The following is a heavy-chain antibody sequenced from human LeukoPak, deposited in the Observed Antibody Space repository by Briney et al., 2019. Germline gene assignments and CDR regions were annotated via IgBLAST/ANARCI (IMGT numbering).Heavy chain of an antibody. CDR1: GFTFNNAW. Sequence: GGSLRLSCAASGFTFNNAWMNWVRQSPGKGLEWVGRIKSKSDGGTRDYAAPVKGRFIITRDDSRNTLYLQMNSLKTEDTGVYYCTNGVAYWGQGTLVSVSS. CDR3: TNGVAY. D-gene: IGHD3-16*01. CDR2: IKSKSDGGTR. V-gene: IGHV3-15*01. J-gene: IGHJ4*02.